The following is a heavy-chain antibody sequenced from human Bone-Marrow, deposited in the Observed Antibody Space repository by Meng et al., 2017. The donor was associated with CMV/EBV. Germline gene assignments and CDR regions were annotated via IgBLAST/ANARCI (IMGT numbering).Heavy chain of an antibody. CDR3: VNRFDS. CDR2: ISSSSSYI. Sequence: GESLKISCAASGFTFISYSMSWVRQAPGKGLEWVSSISSSSSYIYYADSVKGRFTIPRDNAKNSRYLQMNSLRPDDTAVYYCVNRFDSWGQGTMVTVSS. CDR1: GFTFISYS. D-gene: IGHD2/OR15-2a*01. V-gene: IGHV3-21*01. J-gene: IGHJ3*02.